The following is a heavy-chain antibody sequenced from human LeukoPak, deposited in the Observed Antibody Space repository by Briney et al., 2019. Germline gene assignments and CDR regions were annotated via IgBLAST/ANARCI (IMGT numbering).Heavy chain of an antibody. CDR2: IYYNGST. CDR1: GPSISISSYY. J-gene: IGHJ6*03. CDR3: ATGPLVRGTHYYYYMYV. V-gene: IGHV4-39*01. D-gene: IGHD1-1*01. Sequence: PSETLSPTSPVAGPSISISSYYCGWIRHPPGKGLDWTGSIYYNGSTYYNPSFKSRVTISVDTSKNQFSLKLNSATAADTAVYYCATGPLVRGTHYYYYMYVWGKGTTVTVSS.